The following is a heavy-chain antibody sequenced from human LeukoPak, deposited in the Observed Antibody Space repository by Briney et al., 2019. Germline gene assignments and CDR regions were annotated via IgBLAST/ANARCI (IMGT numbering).Heavy chain of an antibody. D-gene: IGHD2-2*01. J-gene: IGHJ4*02. V-gene: IGHV5-51*01. Sequence: GESLKISCRGSGYSFSFYWIAWVRQMPGKGLQWMGIIYPDDSDTRYSPSFQGQVTISADKSISTAYLQWSSLKASDTAMYYCARRQGCSSTSCPPDYWGQGTLVTVSP. CDR1: GYSFSFYW. CDR2: IYPDDSDT. CDR3: ARRQGCSSTSCPPDY.